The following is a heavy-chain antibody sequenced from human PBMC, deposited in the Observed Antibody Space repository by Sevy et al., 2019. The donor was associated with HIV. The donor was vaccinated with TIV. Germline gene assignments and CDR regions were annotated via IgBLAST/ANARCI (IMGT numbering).Heavy chain of an antibody. V-gene: IGHV3-74*01. CDR2: INSDGSST. J-gene: IGHJ3*02. CDR1: GFTFSSYW. D-gene: IGHD6-13*01. Sequence: GGTLRLSCAASGFTFSSYWMHWVRQAPGKGLVWVSRINSDGSSTSYADSVKGRFTISRDNAKNTLYLQMNSLRAEDTAVYYCARTGYSSSWYNRAFDIWGQGTMVTVSS. CDR3: ARTGYSSSWYNRAFDI.